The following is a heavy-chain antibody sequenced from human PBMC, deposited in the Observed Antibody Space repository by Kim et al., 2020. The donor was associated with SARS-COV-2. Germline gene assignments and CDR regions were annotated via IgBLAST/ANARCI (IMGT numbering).Heavy chain of an antibody. V-gene: IGHV4-39*07. CDR1: GGSISSSSYY. D-gene: IGHD3-10*01. CDR3: ARGGGSGFGELFLDY. Sequence: SETLSLTCTVSGGSISSSSYYWGWIRQPPGKGLEWIGSIYYSGSTYYNPSLKSRVTISVDTSKNQFSLKLSSVTAADTAVYYCARGGGSGFGELFLDYWGQGTLVTVSS. CDR2: IYYSGST. J-gene: IGHJ4*02.